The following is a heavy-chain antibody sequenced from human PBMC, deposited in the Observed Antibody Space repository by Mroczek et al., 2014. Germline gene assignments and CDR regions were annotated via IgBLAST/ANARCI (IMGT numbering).Heavy chain of an antibody. J-gene: IGHJ4*02. CDR3: AKDFRWGTVTNRYFDY. Sequence: QVQLQESGGGVVHPGRSLRLSCAASGFTFSSYGMHWVRQAPGKGLEWVAVISYDGSNKYYADSVKGRFTISRDNSKNTLYLQMNSLRAEDTAVYYCAKDFRWGTVTNRYFDYWGQGTLVTVSS. CDR2: ISYDGSNK. CDR1: GFTFSSYG. D-gene: IGHD4-17*01. V-gene: IGHV3-30*18.